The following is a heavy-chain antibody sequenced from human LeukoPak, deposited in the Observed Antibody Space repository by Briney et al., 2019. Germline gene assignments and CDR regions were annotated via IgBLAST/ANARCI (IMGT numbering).Heavy chain of an antibody. V-gene: IGHV3-74*03. D-gene: IGHD6-6*01. CDR2: INSDGSSA. J-gene: IGHJ4*02. Sequence: PGGCLRLSCAASGFTFSSFWMHWVRQVPGRGLVWVSRINSDGSSATYEDSVKGRFTISRDNDKNTLYLQMNSLRAEDTAVYYCARSEYSFDYWGQGSLVTVSS. CDR3: ARSEYSFDY. CDR1: GFTFSSFW.